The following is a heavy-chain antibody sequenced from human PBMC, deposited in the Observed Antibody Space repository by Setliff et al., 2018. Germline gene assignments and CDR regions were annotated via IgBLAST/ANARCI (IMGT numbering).Heavy chain of an antibody. V-gene: IGHV3-30-3*01. CDR3: ARAYYGSGSYYKEPTFDY. CDR2: SRYAENYQ. J-gene: IGHJ4*02. Sequence: GGSLRLSCAASGFTISYYAIHWVRQAPGKGLEWVAVSRYAENYQYYADSVKGRFTISRDNSENTLYLQMNSLRPDDTAVYYCARAYYGSGSYYKEPTFDYWGQGTLVTVSS. CDR1: GFTISYYA. D-gene: IGHD3-10*01.